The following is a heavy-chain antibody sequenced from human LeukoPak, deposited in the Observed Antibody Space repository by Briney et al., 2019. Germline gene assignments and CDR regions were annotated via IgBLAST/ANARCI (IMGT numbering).Heavy chain of an antibody. D-gene: IGHD3-22*01. CDR3: ARDPYCYDSSGYLN. J-gene: IGHJ4*02. Sequence: ASVKVSCKASGYTFTSYDINWVRPAPGQGLEWMGWMNPNSGNTGYAQKFQGRVTMTRNTSISTAYMELSSLRSEDTAVYYCARDPYCYDSSGYLNWGQGTLVTVSS. V-gene: IGHV1-8*01. CDR2: MNPNSGNT. CDR1: GYTFTSYD.